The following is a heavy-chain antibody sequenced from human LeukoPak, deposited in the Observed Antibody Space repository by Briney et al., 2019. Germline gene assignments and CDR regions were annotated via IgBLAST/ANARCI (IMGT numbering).Heavy chain of an antibody. Sequence: GGSLRLSCAASGFTFSGSEMNWVRQAPGKGLEWVSYISTNGRTIYYADSVKGRFTMSRDNAKNLLYLQMNTLRVEDTAVYYCARDYRGYSMDVWGKGTTVTISS. J-gene: IGHJ6*03. D-gene: IGHD3-10*01. CDR2: ISTNGRTI. CDR1: GFTFSGSE. CDR3: ARDYRGYSMDV. V-gene: IGHV3-48*03.